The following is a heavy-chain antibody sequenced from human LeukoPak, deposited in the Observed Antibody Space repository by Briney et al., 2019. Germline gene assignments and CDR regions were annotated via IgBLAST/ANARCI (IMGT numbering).Heavy chain of an antibody. J-gene: IGHJ4*02. CDR1: GFTFSSYG. V-gene: IGHV3-33*01. CDR3: ARGLLSSLWSFDS. Sequence: PGGSLRLFCAASGFTFSSYGMHWVRQAPGKGLEWVAVIWPDGGNKFYADSVKGRFTISRDNSKNTLYLQMNSLRAEDTAVYYCARGLLSSLWSFDSWGQGTLVTVSS. D-gene: IGHD3-10*01. CDR2: IWPDGGNK.